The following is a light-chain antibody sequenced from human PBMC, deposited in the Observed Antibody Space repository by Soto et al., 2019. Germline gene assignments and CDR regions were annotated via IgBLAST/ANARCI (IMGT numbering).Light chain of an antibody. CDR1: ETVNSKF. CDR3: QQYCLCPYS. V-gene: IGKV3-20*01. Sequence: DIVLTQSQGTLSLSPGETATLSCEASETVNSKFLAWYQQNPGQAPRLLIYGAYNRGSGIPDRFSGSGSETDFTLTICSLEPEYCAVDYFQQYCLCPYSLGQGTKVE. CDR2: GAY. J-gene: IGKJ2*01.